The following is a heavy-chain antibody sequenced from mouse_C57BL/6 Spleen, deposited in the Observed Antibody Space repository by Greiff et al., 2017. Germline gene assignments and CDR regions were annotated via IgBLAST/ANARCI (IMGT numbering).Heavy chain of an antibody. CDR1: GYAFSSYW. D-gene: IGHD2-3*01. CDR2: FYPGSGSI. Sequence: QVQLQQSGAELVKPGASVKISCKASGYAFSSYWMNWVKQRPGKGLEWIGWFYPGSGSIKYTEKFKDKATLTADKSSSTVYMELSRLTSEDSAVYFCARDEMYGYYSYYAMDYWGQGTAVTVSS. CDR3: ARDEMYGYYSYYAMDY. V-gene: IGHV1-62-2*01. J-gene: IGHJ4*01.